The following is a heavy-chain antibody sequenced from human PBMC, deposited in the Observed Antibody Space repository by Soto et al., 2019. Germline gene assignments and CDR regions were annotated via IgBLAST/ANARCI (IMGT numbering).Heavy chain of an antibody. J-gene: IGHJ6*02. CDR2: INPNSGGT. CDR3: ARSLTEGYCTITGCYTRPLYGMDV. CDR1: GYTFSGYY. V-gene: IGHV1-2*02. Sequence: QEQLVQSGAEVKKPGASVKVSCKASGYTFSGYYIHWLRQAPGQGLEWMGWINPNSGGTNYAQKFQGRVTVTRETPTSTAYMGLSRLTSDDTAVYYCARSLTEGYCTITGCYTRPLYGMDVWGQGTTVTVSS. D-gene: IGHD2-2*02.